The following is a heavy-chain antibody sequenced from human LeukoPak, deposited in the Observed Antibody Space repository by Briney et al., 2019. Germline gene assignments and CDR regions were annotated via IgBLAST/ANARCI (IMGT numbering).Heavy chain of an antibody. Sequence: PGGSLRLSCAASGFTFSSYGMHWVRQAPGKGLEWVAFIRYDGSNKYYADSVKGRFTISRDNSKNTLYLQMSSLRAEDTAVYYCATPWDFWTSFAYWGQGTLVTVSS. J-gene: IGHJ4*02. CDR2: IRYDGSNK. V-gene: IGHV3-30*02. CDR1: GFTFSSYG. D-gene: IGHD3/OR15-3a*01. CDR3: ATPWDFWTSFAY.